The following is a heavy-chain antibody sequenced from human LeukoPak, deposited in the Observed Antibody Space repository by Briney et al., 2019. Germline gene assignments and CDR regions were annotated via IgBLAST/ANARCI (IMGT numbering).Heavy chain of an antibody. CDR3: ASKSSSWYAYYFDY. Sequence: GGSLRLSCAASGFTFSDYYMSWIRQAPGKGLEWVSYISSSGSTIYYADSVKGRFTISRDNAKNSLYLQMNSLRAEDTAVYYCASKSSSWYAYYFDYWGQGTLVTVSS. CDR1: GFTFSDYY. CDR2: ISSSGSTI. J-gene: IGHJ4*02. D-gene: IGHD6-13*01. V-gene: IGHV3-11*04.